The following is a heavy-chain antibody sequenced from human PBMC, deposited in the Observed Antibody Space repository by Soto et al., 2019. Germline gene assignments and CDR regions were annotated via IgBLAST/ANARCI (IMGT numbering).Heavy chain of an antibody. CDR3: ARVTGRSRGPFDY. D-gene: IGHD7-27*01. V-gene: IGHV3-7*03. CDR1: GFTFSSYW. J-gene: IGHJ4*02. CDR2: IKQDGSEK. Sequence: GGSLRLSCAASGFTFSSYWMSWVRQAPGKGLEWVANIKQDGSEKYYVDSVKGRFTISRDNAKNSLYLQMNSLRAEDTAVYYCARVTGRSRGPFDYWGQGTLVTVSS.